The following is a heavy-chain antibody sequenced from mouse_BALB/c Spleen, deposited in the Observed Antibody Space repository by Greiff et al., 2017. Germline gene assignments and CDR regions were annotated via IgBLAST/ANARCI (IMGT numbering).Heavy chain of an antibody. Sequence: EVMLVESGAELVKPGASVKLSCTASGFNIKDTYMHWVKQRPEQGLEWIGRIDPANGNTKYDPKFQGKATITADTSSNTAYLQLSSLTSEDTAVYYCARGGFTTYFDYWGQGTTLTVSS. CDR1: GFNIKDTY. CDR3: ARGGFTTYFDY. CDR2: IDPANGNT. J-gene: IGHJ2*01. D-gene: IGHD1-1*01. V-gene: IGHV14-3*02.